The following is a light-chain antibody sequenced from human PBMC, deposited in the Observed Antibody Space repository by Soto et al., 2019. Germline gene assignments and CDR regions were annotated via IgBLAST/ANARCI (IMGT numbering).Light chain of an antibody. V-gene: IGKV3-15*01. CDR3: QQYNNWPPLT. J-gene: IGKJ4*01. CDR2: DAS. Sequence: EIVMTQSPGTLSVSPGERATLSCRASQGVNSNLAWYQQKPGQAPRLLIYDASARATGVPARFSGSGSGTEFTLTISSLQSEDFAVYHCQQYNNWPPLTFGGGTKVEIK. CDR1: QGVNSN.